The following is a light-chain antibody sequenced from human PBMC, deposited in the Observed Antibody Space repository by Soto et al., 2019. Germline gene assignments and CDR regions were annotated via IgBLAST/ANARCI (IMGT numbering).Light chain of an antibody. V-gene: IGKV3-20*01. Sequence: EIVLTQSPGTLSLSPGERATLSCRASQSVSSSYLAWYQQKPGQAPRLLIYGASSRATSIPDRFSGSESGTDFTLSISRLQPEDFAVYYCQQYGSSPPLTFGGGTKVESK. CDR3: QQYGSSPPLT. CDR1: QSVSSSY. CDR2: GAS. J-gene: IGKJ4*01.